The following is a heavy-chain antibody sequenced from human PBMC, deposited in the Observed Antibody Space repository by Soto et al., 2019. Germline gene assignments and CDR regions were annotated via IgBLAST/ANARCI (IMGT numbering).Heavy chain of an antibody. J-gene: IGHJ4*02. CDR3: ARAHCSSTSCRGAWTYYGSGSVFDY. CDR1: GGSFSGYY. Sequence: SETLSLTCAVYGGSFSGYYWSWIRQPPGKGLEWIGEINHSGSTNYNPSLKSRVTISVDTSKNQFSLKLSSVTAADTAVYYCARAHCSSTSCRGAWTYYGSGSVFDYWGQGTLVTVSS. D-gene: IGHD2-2*01. CDR2: INHSGST. V-gene: IGHV4-34*01.